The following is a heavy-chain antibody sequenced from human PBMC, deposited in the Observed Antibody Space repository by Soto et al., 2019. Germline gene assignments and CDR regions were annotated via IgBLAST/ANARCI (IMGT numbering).Heavy chain of an antibody. CDR1: GGSISSGDYY. CDR3: ARGNDFWSGYSTLTYYGLNV. CDR2: IYYSGST. J-gene: IGHJ6*02. Sequence: SETLSLTCSVSGGSISSGDYYWSWIRQPPEKGLEWIGYIYYSGSTYYNPSLKSRVTISVDTSKNQFSLNLNSVTAADTAVYFCARGNDFWSGYSTLTYYGLNVWGQATTIAVSS. V-gene: IGHV4-30-4*01. D-gene: IGHD3-3*01.